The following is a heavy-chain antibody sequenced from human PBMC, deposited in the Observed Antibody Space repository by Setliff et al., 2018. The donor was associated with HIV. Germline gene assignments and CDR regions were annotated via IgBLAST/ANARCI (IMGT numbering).Heavy chain of an antibody. V-gene: IGHV4-39*07. CDR3: ASWGAGSNSGFDY. D-gene: IGHD3-16*01. Sequence: SETLSLTCTVSGGSINITNFYWAWIRQPPGKGLEWLGSIYYSGTTYVHPSLKSRVTISIDTFKSQFSLKLRSVNAADTAVYYRASWGAGSNSGFDYWGRGTLVTVSS. CDR1: GGSINITNFY. CDR2: IYYSGTT. J-gene: IGHJ4*02.